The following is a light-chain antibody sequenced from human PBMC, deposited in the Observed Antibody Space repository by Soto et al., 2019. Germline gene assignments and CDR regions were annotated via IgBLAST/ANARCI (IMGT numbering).Light chain of an antibody. V-gene: IGKV1-39*01. CDR1: QSIENY. Sequence: IQMAQSPASLSASVGDRVTITCRASQSIENYLNWYQQKPGRAPNLLIYGASGLQSGVPARFRGSGSGTDFTLTISSLHPEDCATYYCQQSYITPLTFGGGTKVEI. CDR3: QQSYITPLT. CDR2: GAS. J-gene: IGKJ4*01.